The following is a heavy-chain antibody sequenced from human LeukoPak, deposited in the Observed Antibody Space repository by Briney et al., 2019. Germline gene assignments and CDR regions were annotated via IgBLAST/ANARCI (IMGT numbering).Heavy chain of an antibody. D-gene: IGHD4-17*01. CDR1: GGTFSSYA. CDR3: ARGSGDLYGDYAFDI. J-gene: IGHJ3*02. Sequence: SVKVSCKASGGTFSSYAISWVRQAPGQGLEWMGGIIPIFGTANYAQKFQGRVTITTDESTSTAYMELSSPRSEDTAVYYCARGSGDLYGDYAFDIWGQGTMVTVSS. V-gene: IGHV1-69*05. CDR2: IIPIFGTA.